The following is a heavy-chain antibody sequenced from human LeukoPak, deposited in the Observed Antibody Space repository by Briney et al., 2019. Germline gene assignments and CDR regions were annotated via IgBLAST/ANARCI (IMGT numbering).Heavy chain of an antibody. J-gene: IGHJ5*02. Sequence: SETLSLTCAVYGGSFSGYYWSWIRQPPGKGLEWIGEINHSGSTNYNPSLKSRVTISVDTSKNQFSLKLSSVTAADTAVYYCARGIVVVTVGWFDPWGQGTLVTVSS. CDR1: GGSFSGYY. D-gene: IGHD2-21*02. V-gene: IGHV4-34*01. CDR3: ARGIVVVTVGWFDP. CDR2: INHSGST.